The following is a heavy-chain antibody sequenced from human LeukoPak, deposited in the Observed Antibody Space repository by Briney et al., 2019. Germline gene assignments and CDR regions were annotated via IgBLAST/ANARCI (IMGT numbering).Heavy chain of an antibody. J-gene: IGHJ4*02. CDR3: ARRQCTTLSFDY. Sequence: ASVKVSCKASGYTFTSYGFSWVRQDPGQGLESMGWINAYNGNTNYAQKLQGRVTMTTDTSTSTAYMELRSLRFDDTAVYYCARRQCTTLSFDYWGQGTLVTVSS. V-gene: IGHV1-18*01. CDR2: INAYNGNT. D-gene: IGHD1-1*01. CDR1: GYTFTSYG.